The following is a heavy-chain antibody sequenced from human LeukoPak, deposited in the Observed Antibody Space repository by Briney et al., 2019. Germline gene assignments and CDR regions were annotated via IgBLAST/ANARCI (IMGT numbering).Heavy chain of an antibody. CDR2: ISGDGDPT. D-gene: IGHD2-21*01. J-gene: IGHJ3*02. CDR3: AKGGDRIWDAFDI. V-gene: IGHV3-43*02. Sequence: VGSLRLSCAASGFSFDDYAMHWVRQAPGQGLEWVSLISGDGDPTYYADSVKGRFTISRDNSKKSLYLQMNSLRTEDTALYYCAKGGDRIWDAFDIWGRGTKVTVSS. CDR1: GFSFDDYA.